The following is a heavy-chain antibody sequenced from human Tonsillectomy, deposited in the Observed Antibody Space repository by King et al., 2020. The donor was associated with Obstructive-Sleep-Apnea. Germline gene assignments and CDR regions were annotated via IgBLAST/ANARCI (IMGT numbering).Heavy chain of an antibody. CDR1: GFTFGDYA. Sequence: EVQLVESGGGLVQPGRSLRLSCTASGFTFGDYAMSWFRQAPGKGLEWVGFIRSKANGGKTEYAASVKGRFTISRDDSKSIAYLQMNSLKTEDTAVYYCTTYSGSEGVNYWGQGTLVTVSS. J-gene: IGHJ4*02. V-gene: IGHV3-49*03. D-gene: IGHD1-26*01. CDR3: TTYSGSEGVNY. CDR2: IRSKANGGKT.